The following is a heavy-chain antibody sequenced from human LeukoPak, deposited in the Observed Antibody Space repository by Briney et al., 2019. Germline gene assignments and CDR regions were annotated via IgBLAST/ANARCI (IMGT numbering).Heavy chain of an antibody. Sequence: PGGSLRLSCAASGFTVSSNYMSWVRQAPGKGLEWVSVIYSGGSTYYADSVKGRFTVSRDNAKNSLFLQMNSLRDEDTAVYYCARDRTGAGGFFDYWGQGTLATVSS. CDR2: IYSGGST. D-gene: IGHD7-27*01. V-gene: IGHV3-53*01. CDR3: ARDRTGAGGFFDY. CDR1: GFTVSSNY. J-gene: IGHJ4*02.